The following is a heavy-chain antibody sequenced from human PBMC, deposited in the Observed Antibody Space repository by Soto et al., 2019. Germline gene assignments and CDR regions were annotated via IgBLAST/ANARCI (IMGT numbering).Heavy chain of an antibody. Sequence: SETLSLTCTVTGDSISSRSYYWGWIRQPPGKGLEWIGSIYYSGSTYNNPSLRSRVTMSIDTSKDQFSLKLKSVTAADTALYFCARQRTSVVTRAYFDVWGPGSLVTVSS. D-gene: IGHD2-21*02. V-gene: IGHV4-39*01. CDR1: GDSISSRSYY. J-gene: IGHJ4*02. CDR2: IYYSGST. CDR3: ARQRTSVVTRAYFDV.